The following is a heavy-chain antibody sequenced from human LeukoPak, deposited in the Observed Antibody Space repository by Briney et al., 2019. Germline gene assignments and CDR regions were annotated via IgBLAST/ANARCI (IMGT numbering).Heavy chain of an antibody. CDR1: GFTVTHYA. V-gene: IGHV3-64D*06. D-gene: IGHD2-8*02. CDR3: YCRDHLPA. CDR2: VDANGRTT. J-gene: IGHJ5*02. Sequence: SGGSLRLSCSASGFTVTHYAMHWVRQAPGKGLEYVSAVDANGRTTYYADSVKGRFTSSRDDSKNTLYLHMSSLRPEDTALYSCYCRDHLPAWGQGTLVPPSS.